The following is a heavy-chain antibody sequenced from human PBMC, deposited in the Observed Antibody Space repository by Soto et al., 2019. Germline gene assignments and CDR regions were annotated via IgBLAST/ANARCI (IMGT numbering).Heavy chain of an antibody. D-gene: IGHD1-26*01. Sequence: GLDLEWLALIYWDDDKRYSPSLKSRLTITKDTSKNQVVLTMTNMDPVDTATYYCAHRSSGSYFGYWGQGTLVTVSS. CDR3: AHRSSGSYFGY. CDR2: IYWDDDK. V-gene: IGHV2-5*02. J-gene: IGHJ4*02.